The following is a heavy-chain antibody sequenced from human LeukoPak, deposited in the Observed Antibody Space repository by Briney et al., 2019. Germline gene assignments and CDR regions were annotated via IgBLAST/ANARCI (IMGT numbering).Heavy chain of an antibody. V-gene: IGHV4-4*07. CDR3: ARDRGQYYDSSGYYYDFDY. Sequence: KPSETLSLTCTVSGGSISSYYWSWIRQPAGKGLECIGRIYTSGSTNYNPSLKSRVTISVDKYKNQFSLSLSPVTAGDTAVYYCARDRGQYYDSSGYYYDFDYWGQGTLVTVSS. D-gene: IGHD3-22*01. CDR2: IYTSGST. J-gene: IGHJ4*02. CDR1: GGSISSYY.